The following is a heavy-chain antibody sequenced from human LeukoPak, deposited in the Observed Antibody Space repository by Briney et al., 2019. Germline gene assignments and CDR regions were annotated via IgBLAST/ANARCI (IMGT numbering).Heavy chain of an antibody. CDR3: ARRGYYVAYIDY. V-gene: IGHV4-34*01. J-gene: IGHJ4*02. CDR2: IYYSGST. Sequence: SETLSLTCAVYGGSFSGYFWSWIRQPPGKGLEWIGSIYYSGSTYYNPSLKSRVTISVDTSKNQFSLKLSSVTAADTAVYYCARRGYYVAYIDYWGQGTLVTVSS. CDR1: GGSFSGYF. D-gene: IGHD3-22*01.